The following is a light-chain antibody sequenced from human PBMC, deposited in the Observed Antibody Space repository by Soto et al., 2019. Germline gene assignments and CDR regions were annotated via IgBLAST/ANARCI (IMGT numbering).Light chain of an antibody. J-gene: IGKJ1*01. V-gene: IGKV3-20*01. Sequence: ESVLTQSPGTLSLSPGERATLSCRTSQSVSSNFLAWYQQKPGQAPRLLIYGASSRSTSIPDRFSGSGSGTDFTLTISRLEPEDFAVYYCQHYGTSFWTFGQGTKVEIK. CDR2: GAS. CDR3: QHYGTSFWT. CDR1: QSVSSNF.